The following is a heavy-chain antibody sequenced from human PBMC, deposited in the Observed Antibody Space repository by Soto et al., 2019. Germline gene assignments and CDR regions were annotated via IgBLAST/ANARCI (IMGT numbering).Heavy chain of an antibody. Sequence: QVQLVESGGGVVQPGRSLRLSCAASGFTFSIYAMHWVRQAPGKGLEWVAVISYDGSDKYYADSVKGRFTISRDNSKNTLNLQMNSLRADDTAVYYCAKALGELSPESYDYWGQGTLITVSS. D-gene: IGHD3-16*02. CDR3: AKALGELSPESYDY. CDR1: GFTFSIYA. V-gene: IGHV3-30*18. J-gene: IGHJ4*02. CDR2: ISYDGSDK.